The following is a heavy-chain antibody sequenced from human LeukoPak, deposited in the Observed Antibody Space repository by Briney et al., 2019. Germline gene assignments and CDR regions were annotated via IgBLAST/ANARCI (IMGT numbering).Heavy chain of an antibody. CDR2: FYYSGST. V-gene: IGHV4-39*01. Sequence: SETLSLTCTVSGGSITSSSYYWGWIRQPPGKGLQWSGSFYYSGSTYYNPSLKSRVTIYVDTSKNQFSLKLSSVTAADTAVYYCARGRRDGYNLEFFDKWGQGTLVTVSS. J-gene: IGHJ4*02. CDR1: GGSITSSSYY. D-gene: IGHD5-24*01. CDR3: ARGRRDGYNLEFFDK.